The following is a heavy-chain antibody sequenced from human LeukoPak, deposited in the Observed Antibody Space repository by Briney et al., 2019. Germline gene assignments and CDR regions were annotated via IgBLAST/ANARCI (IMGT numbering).Heavy chain of an antibody. V-gene: IGHV4-59*01. CDR1: GGSISSYY. D-gene: IGHD3-3*02. Sequence: SETLSLTCTVSGGSISSYYWSWIRQPPGKGLEWIGCIYYSGSTNYNPSLKRRVTISVDTSKNQFSLKLSSVTAADTAVYYCARELAFLLDPWGQGTLVTVSS. J-gene: IGHJ5*02. CDR2: IYYSGST. CDR3: ARELAFLLDP.